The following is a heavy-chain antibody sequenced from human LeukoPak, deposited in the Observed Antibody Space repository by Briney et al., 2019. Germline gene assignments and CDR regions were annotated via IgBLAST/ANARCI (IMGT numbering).Heavy chain of an antibody. V-gene: IGHV3-74*01. Sequence: GGSLRLSCAASGFTFSSYCIHWVRQAPGKGLVWVSRINSDGISTSYADSVKGRFTISRDNAKNTLYLQMNSLRAEDTAVYYCARVAYYYGWGSYRPTAGYYFDYWGQGTLVTVSS. J-gene: IGHJ4*02. D-gene: IGHD3-10*01. CDR2: INSDGIST. CDR1: GFTFSSYC. CDR3: ARVAYYYGWGSYRPTAGYYFDY.